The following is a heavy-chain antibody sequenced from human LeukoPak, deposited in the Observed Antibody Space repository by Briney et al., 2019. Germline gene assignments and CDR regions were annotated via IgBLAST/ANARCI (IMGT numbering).Heavy chain of an antibody. Sequence: GGSLRLSCAASGFTFFTYGMHWVRQAPGKGLEWVAVIWYDGSNKYSADSVKGRFTISTDNSKRTLSLKINSLRAEHTAVYYCASQRRLDLGYAFNLCRQGRMVTVS. CDR3: ASQRRLDLGYAFNL. V-gene: IGHV3-33*01. CDR1: GFTFFTYG. D-gene: IGHD2-2*01. CDR2: IWYDGSNK. J-gene: IGHJ3*01.